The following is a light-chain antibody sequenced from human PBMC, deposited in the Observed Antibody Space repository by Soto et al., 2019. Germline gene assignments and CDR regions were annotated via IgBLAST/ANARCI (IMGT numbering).Light chain of an antibody. CDR1: QSFRGL. CDR3: QQYAGSPRT. CDR2: YTS. V-gene: IGKV3-20*01. J-gene: IGKJ1*01. Sequence: EVVLTQSPVTLSLSPGERANLSCRASQSFRGLLAWYQQKPGQAPRLLIYYTSNRATGIPARFTGSGSGTDFTLTINRVEPEDFAVYFCQQYAGSPRTFGQGTKVDIK.